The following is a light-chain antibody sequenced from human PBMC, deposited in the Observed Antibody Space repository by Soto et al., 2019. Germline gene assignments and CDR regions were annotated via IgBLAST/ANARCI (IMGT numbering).Light chain of an antibody. CDR3: QQYYTAPRWT. Sequence: EIVMTQSPDSLAVSLGERATIECKSSQTLLFGSNSKNYLAWYQQKPGQPPKLLIYSASTRESGVPDRFSGSGSGTDFTLTISSLQAADVAVYYCQQYYTAPRWTFGQGTKVDI. J-gene: IGKJ1*01. V-gene: IGKV4-1*01. CDR2: SAS. CDR1: QTLLFGSNSKNY.